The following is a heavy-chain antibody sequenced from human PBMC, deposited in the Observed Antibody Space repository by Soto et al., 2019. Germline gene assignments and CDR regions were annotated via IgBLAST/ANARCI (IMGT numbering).Heavy chain of an antibody. CDR2: VNSAGSQS. D-gene: IGHD5-18*01. CDR3: ATGGYSYGWGY. CDR1: GFTFSNYW. Sequence: EVQLVESGGGLVQSGGSLRLSCVGSGFTFSNYWMHWVRQVPGKGPVWVSRVNSAGSQSSYADFVKGRFTVSRDNAKNTLYLEMNSLSADDTAVYYCATGGYSYGWGYWGQGTLVTVSS. V-gene: IGHV3-74*01. J-gene: IGHJ4*02.